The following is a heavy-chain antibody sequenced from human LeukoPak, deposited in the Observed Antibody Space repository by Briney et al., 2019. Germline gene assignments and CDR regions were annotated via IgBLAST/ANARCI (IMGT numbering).Heavy chain of an antibody. Sequence: TSETLSLTCTVSGGSISSSSYYWGWIRQPPGKGLERIGSIYYSGSTYFNPSLKSRVTISVDTSKHQLSLKLSSFTAADTAVYYCARLDAFDIWGQGTMVTVSS. J-gene: IGHJ3*02. CDR1: GGSISSSSYY. CDR3: ARLDAFDI. V-gene: IGHV4-39*01. CDR2: IYYSGST.